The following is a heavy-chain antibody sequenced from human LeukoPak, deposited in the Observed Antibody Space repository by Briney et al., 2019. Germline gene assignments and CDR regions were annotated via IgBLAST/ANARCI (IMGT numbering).Heavy chain of an antibody. Sequence: PSETLSLTCTVSGGSISSYYWSWIRQPPGKGLEWIGYIYYSGSTYYNPSLKSRVTISVDTSKNQFSLKLSSVTAADTAVYYCARLVTMIVVVWGQGTLVTVSS. CDR2: IYYSGST. V-gene: IGHV4-59*04. J-gene: IGHJ4*02. CDR3: ARLVTMIVVV. D-gene: IGHD3-22*01. CDR1: GGSISSYY.